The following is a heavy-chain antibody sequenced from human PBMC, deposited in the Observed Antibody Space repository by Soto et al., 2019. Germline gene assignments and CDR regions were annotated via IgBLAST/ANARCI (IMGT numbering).Heavy chain of an antibody. Sequence: SETLSLTCTVSGGSISSGGYYWSWIRQPPGKGLEWIGYIYYSGSTYYNPSLKSRVTISVDTSKNQFSLKLSSVTAADTAVYYCARGLSYYDSSGYFAYWGQGTLVTVSS. CDR2: IYYSGST. V-gene: IGHV4-30-4*01. D-gene: IGHD3-22*01. CDR3: ARGLSYYDSSGYFAY. CDR1: GGSISSGGYY. J-gene: IGHJ4*02.